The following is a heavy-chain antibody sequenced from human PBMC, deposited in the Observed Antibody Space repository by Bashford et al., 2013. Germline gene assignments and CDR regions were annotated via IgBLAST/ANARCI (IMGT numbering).Heavy chain of an antibody. CDR2: ISSSGTIV. J-gene: IGHJ4*02. Sequence: GGPVRLSCEASGFIFTDYSMNWVRQAPGKGLEWVSYISSSGTIVYYADSVKGRFTVSRDNAASSLFLQMNSLRVEDTAWYYCARDQTWLSRYYLDYWGQGTLVTVSS. D-gene: IGHD5-18*01. CDR1: GFIFTDYS. V-gene: IGHV3-48*04. CDR3: ARDQTWLSRYYLDY.